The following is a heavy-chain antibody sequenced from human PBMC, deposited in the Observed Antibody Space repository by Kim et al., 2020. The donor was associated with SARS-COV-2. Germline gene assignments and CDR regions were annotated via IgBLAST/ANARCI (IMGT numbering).Heavy chain of an antibody. D-gene: IGHD1-26*01. Sequence: KFQGRVTMTEDTSTDTAYMELSSLRSEDTAVYYCATVGPIVGDLAGFAYWGQGTLVTVSS. V-gene: IGHV1-24*01. CDR3: ATVGPIVGDLAGFAY. J-gene: IGHJ4*02.